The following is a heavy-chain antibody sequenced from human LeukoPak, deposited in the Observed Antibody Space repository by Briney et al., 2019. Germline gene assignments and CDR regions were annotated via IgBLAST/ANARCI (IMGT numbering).Heavy chain of an antibody. CDR2: INHSGST. V-gene: IGHV4-34*01. D-gene: IGHD3-10*01. CDR3: ARGYGSGSYK. J-gene: IGHJ4*02. CDR1: GGSFSGYY. Sequence: TSETLSLTCAVYGGSFSGYYWSWIRQPPGKGLEWIGEINHSGSTNYNPSLKSRVTISVDTSKNQFSLKLSSVTAADTAVYYCARGYGSGSYKWGQGTLVTVSS.